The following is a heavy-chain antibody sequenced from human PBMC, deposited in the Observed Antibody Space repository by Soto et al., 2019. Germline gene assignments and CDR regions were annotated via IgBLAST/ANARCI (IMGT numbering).Heavy chain of an antibody. CDR3: ARDWRRSFVSGWFDP. CDR2: IIPIFGTA. CDR1: GGTFSSYA. J-gene: IGHJ5*02. D-gene: IGHD6-13*01. V-gene: IGHV1-69*01. Sequence: QVQLVQSGAEVKKPGSSVKVSCKASGGTFSSYAISWERQAPGQGLEWMGGIIPIFGTANYAQKFQGRVTLTADESTSTAYMALSSLRSEDTAVYYCARDWRRSFVSGWFDPWGQGTLVTVSS.